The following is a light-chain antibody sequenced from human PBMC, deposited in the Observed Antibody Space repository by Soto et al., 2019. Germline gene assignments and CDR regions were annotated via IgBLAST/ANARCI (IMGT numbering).Light chain of an antibody. CDR1: QSVSSGS. Sequence: EIVLTQSPGILSLSPGERATLSCMASQSVSSGSLDWYQKKLGQASRLLIYGACSRATGIPDRFRGSGSGTDLTLIISSLWHEDFAVSYCQQKPGSPGKVGQANKGEV. J-gene: IGKJ1*01. V-gene: IGKV3-20*01. CDR3: QQKPGSPGK. CDR2: GAC.